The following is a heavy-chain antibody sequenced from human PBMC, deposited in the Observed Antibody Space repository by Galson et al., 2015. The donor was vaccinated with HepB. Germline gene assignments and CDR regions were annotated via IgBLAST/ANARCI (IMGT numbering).Heavy chain of an antibody. V-gene: IGHV6-1*01. D-gene: IGHD5-12*01. CDR3: ARGGLAGYSGYDYYGY. J-gene: IGHJ4*02. CDR2: TYYRSKWYN. Sequence: CAISGDSVSSNSAAWNWIRQSPSRGLEWLGRTYYRSKWYNDYAVSVKSRITINPDTSKNQFSLQLNSVTPEDTAVYYCARGGLAGYSGYDYYGYWGQGTLVTVSS. CDR1: GDSVSSNSAA.